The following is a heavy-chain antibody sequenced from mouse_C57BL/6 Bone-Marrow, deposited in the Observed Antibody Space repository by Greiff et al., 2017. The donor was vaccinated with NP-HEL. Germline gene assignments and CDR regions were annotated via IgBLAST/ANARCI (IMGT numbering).Heavy chain of an antibody. J-gene: IGHJ4*01. Sequence: DVQLVESGGGLVKPGGSLKLSCAASGFTFSDYGMHWVRQAPEKGLEWFAYISSGSSTIYYAETVKGRFTISRDNAKNTLFLQMTSLRSEDTAMYYCARRYRGLYYYAMDYWGQGTSVTVSS. CDR3: ARRYRGLYYYAMDY. CDR1: GFTFSDYG. CDR2: ISSGSSTI. V-gene: IGHV5-17*01. D-gene: IGHD2-12*01.